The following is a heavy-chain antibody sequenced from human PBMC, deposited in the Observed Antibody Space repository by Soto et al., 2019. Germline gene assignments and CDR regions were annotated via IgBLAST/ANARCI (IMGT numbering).Heavy chain of an antibody. CDR1: GGSFSGYY. D-gene: IGHD2-2*01. V-gene: IGHV4-34*01. Sequence: QVQLQQWGAGLLKPSETLSLTCAVYGGSFSGYYWSWIRQPPGKGLEWIGEINHSGSTNYNPSLKSRVTISVDTSKNQFSLKLSSVTAADTAVYYCASDEGYCSSTSCPRGAFDIWGQGTMVTVSS. CDR3: ASDEGYCSSTSCPRGAFDI. J-gene: IGHJ3*02. CDR2: INHSGST.